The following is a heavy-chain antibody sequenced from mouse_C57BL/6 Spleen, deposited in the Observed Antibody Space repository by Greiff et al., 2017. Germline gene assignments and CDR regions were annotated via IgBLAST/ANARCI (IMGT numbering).Heavy chain of an antibody. CDR1: GYTFTSYR. V-gene: IGHV1-61*01. CDR3: ARTGSYYAMDY. Sequence: VQLQQPGAELVRPGSSVKLSCKASGYTFTSYRLDWVKQRPGQGLEWIGNIYPSDSETHYNQQFKDKATLTVDKSSSTAYMQLSSLTSEDSAVYYCARTGSYYAMDYWGQGTSVTVSS. J-gene: IGHJ4*01. D-gene: IGHD4-1*01. CDR2: IYPSDSET.